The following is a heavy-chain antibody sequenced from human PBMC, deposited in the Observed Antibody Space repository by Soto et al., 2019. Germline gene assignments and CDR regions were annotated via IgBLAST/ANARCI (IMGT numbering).Heavy chain of an antibody. Sequence: QVQLVEAGGGVVQPGRSLRLSCAASGFTFSSYAMHWVRQAPGKGLEWVAVISYDGSNKNHADTVKGRFTISRDNSKNPLYLQMKSLRDEDTAVYYCARGYDFWSGYYYPYGMDVWGQGPTVTVSS. J-gene: IGHJ6*02. CDR1: GFTFSSYA. V-gene: IGHV3-30-3*01. D-gene: IGHD3-3*01. CDR3: ARGYDFWSGYYYPYGMDV. CDR2: ISYDGSNK.